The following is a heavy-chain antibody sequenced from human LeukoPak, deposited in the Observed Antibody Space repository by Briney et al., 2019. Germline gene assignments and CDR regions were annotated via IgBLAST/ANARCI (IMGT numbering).Heavy chain of an antibody. CDR1: GGSFSGYY. D-gene: IGHD3-9*01. J-gene: IGHJ6*02. CDR2: INHSGST. V-gene: IGHV4-34*01. Sequence: PSETLSLTRAVYGGSFSGYYWSWIRDPPGKGLEWSGEINHSGSTNYNPSLKSRVTISVDTSKNQFSLKLSSVTAADTAVYYCARGLSHDILTGYYSGMDVWGQGTTVTVSS. CDR3: ARGLSHDILTGYYSGMDV.